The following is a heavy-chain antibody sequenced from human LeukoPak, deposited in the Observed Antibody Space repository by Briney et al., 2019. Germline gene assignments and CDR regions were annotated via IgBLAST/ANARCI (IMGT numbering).Heavy chain of an antibody. CDR1: GFTFSSYW. Sequence: GGSLRLSCAASGFTFSSYWMHWVRQAPGQGLVWVSRINSDGSYTEYADSVKGRFTISRDNAKNTLSLQMNSLRAEDAAVYYCARDADRITVAGFDYWGQGTLVTVSS. CDR3: ARDADRITVAGFDY. CDR2: INSDGSYT. J-gene: IGHJ4*02. V-gene: IGHV3-74*03. D-gene: IGHD6-19*01.